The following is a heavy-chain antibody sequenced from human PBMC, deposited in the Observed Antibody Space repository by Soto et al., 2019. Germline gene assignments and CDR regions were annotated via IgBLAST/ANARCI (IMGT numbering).Heavy chain of an antibody. V-gene: IGHV4-59*08. D-gene: IGHD6-19*01. CDR2: IYYSGNT. CDR3: PRGNGWYFY. J-gene: IGHJ4*02. Sequence: QVQLQESGPGLVKPSETLSLTCTVSGGSINNYYWSWVRQPPGKGLESIGYIYYSGNTNYNPSLKSRVTISVDTSKNQFSLKLNSVTAADTAVYYCPRGNGWYFYWGQGTLVTVSS. CDR1: GGSINNYY.